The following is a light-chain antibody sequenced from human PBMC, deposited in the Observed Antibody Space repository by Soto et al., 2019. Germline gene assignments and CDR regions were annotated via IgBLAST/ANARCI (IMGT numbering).Light chain of an antibody. J-gene: IGLJ3*02. Sequence: QSVLTQPASVSGSPGQSITISCTGTSSDVGGYNYVSWYQQHPGKAPKLMIYEVSNRPSGVSNRFSGSKSRNTASLTISGLQAEDEADYYCSSYTSSSTHGVFGGGTKLTVL. CDR2: EVS. CDR1: SSDVGGYNY. CDR3: SSYTSSSTHGV. V-gene: IGLV2-14*01.